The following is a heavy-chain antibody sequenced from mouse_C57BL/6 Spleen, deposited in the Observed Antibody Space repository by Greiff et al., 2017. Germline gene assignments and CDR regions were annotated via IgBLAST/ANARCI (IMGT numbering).Heavy chain of an antibody. CDR3: ARDAFLPGAMDY. D-gene: IGHD2-1*01. J-gene: IGHJ4*01. CDR2: SRNKANDYTT. Sequence: EVQGVESGGGLVQSGRSLRLSCATSGFTFSDFYMEWVRQAPGKGLEWIAASRNKANDYTTEYSASVKGRFIVSRDTSQSILYLQMNALRAEDTAIYYCARDAFLPGAMDYWGQGTSVTVSS. CDR1: GFTFSDFY. V-gene: IGHV7-1*01.